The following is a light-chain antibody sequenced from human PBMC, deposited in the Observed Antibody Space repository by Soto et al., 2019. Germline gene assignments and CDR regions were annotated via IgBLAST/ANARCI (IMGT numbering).Light chain of an antibody. V-gene: IGKV1-13*02. CDR3: QQFNSYLLT. CDR1: QGISSA. J-gene: IGKJ4*01. CDR2: DAS. Sequence: AIQLTQSPSSLSASVGDRVTITCRASQGISSALAWYQQQPGKAPSLLIYDASTLESGVPSRFSGSGSGIDFTLTISSLQPEDFTTYYCQQFNSYLLTFGGGTKVEIK.